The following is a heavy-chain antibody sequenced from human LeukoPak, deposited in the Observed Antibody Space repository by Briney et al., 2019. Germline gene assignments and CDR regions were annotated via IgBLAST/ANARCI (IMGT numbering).Heavy chain of an antibody. Sequence: GGSLRLSCAASGFTFSTYGMHWVRQAPGKGLEWVAFIRFDGSNKYYADSVKGRFTISRDNSKNTVYLQLNSLRAEDTAVFYCAKSSGSSWYRDWFDPWGQGTLVTVSS. CDR1: GFTFSTYG. CDR2: IRFDGSNK. CDR3: AKSSGSSWYRDWFDP. V-gene: IGHV3-30*02. J-gene: IGHJ5*02. D-gene: IGHD6-13*01.